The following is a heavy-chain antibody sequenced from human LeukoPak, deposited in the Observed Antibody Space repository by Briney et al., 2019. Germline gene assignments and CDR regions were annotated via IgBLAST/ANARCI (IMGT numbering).Heavy chain of an antibody. Sequence: QPGGSLRLSCTASGFTFGDYVVSWFRQAPGKGLEWVGFIRTKPYGGTTEYAASVKGRFTISRDDSESIAYLQMNSLKTEDTAVYYCTRGSDTIFGVARDGFDSWGQGTLVTVSS. V-gene: IGHV3-49*03. J-gene: IGHJ4*02. D-gene: IGHD3-3*01. CDR1: GFTFGDYV. CDR2: IRTKPYGGTT. CDR3: TRGSDTIFGVARDGFDS.